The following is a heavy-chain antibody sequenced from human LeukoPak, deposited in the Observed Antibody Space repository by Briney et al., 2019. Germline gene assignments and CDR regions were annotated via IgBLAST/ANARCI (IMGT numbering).Heavy chain of an antibody. J-gene: IGHJ6*03. V-gene: IGHV3-74*01. Sequence: GGSLRLLCAVSRHTFSSYWLHWVRQAPGKGLVWVSRINSDGSSTSYADSARGRFTISRDNAKNTLYLQMNSLRAEDTAVYYCAIAYYYYCMDVWGKGTTVTVSS. CDR2: INSDGSST. CDR3: AIAYYYYCMDV. CDR1: RHTFSSYW.